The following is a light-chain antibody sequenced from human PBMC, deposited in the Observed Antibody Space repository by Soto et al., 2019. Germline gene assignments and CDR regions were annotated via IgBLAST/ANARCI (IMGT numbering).Light chain of an antibody. CDR1: SSDVGGYHY. CDR3: SSYSISTAYL. Sequence: QSALTQPASVSESPGQSITISCTGTSSDVGGYHYVSWYQLLPGKAPKLILFEVSIRPSGVSYRFSGSKSGNTASLTISGLQAEDEADYFCSSYSISTAYLFGTGTKVTVL. V-gene: IGLV2-14*01. J-gene: IGLJ1*01. CDR2: EVS.